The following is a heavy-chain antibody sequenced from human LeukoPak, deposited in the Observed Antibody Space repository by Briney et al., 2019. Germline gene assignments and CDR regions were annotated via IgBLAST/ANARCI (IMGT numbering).Heavy chain of an antibody. CDR2: IYSGGST. D-gene: IGHD1-26*01. J-gene: IGHJ6*03. Sequence: PGGSLRLSCAASGFTVSSNYMSWVRQAPGKGLEWVSVIYSGGSTYYADSVKGRFTISRDNSKNTLYLQKNSLRAEDTAVYYCASGSYWYYYYYMDVWGKGTTVTVSS. CDR3: ASGSYWYYYYYMDV. CDR1: GFTVSSNY. V-gene: IGHV3-53*01.